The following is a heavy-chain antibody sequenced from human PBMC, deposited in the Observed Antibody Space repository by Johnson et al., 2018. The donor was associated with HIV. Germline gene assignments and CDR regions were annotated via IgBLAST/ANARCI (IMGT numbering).Heavy chain of an antibody. D-gene: IGHD3-22*01. CDR2: IYSGGST. CDR1: GFTVSSNY. V-gene: IGHV3-66*01. CDR3: ARDALITMIVVVKEAHAFDI. Sequence: EVQLVESGGGLVQPGGSLRLSCAASGFTVSSNYMSWVRQAPGKGLEWVSVIYSGGSTYYADSVKGRFTISRDNSKNTLYLQMNSLGAEDTAVYYCARDALITMIVVVKEAHAFDIWGQGTMVTVSS. J-gene: IGHJ3*02.